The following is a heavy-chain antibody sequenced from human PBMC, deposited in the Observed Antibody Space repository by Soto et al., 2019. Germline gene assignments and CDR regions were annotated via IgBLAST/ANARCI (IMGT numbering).Heavy chain of an antibody. J-gene: IGHJ4*02. CDR1: GFTFTGYG. D-gene: IGHD1-26*01. CDR3: AKRKRGAPDSHFDN. V-gene: IGHV3-30*18. CDR2: ISNDGSNQ. Sequence: PGGSLRLSCAASGFTFTGYGMDWVRQAPGKGLEWVAVISNDGSNQYYGGSVKGRFTISRDNSKNMLYLQMNSLRPEDTAVYYCAKRKRGAPDSHFDNWGKGTLVTVSS.